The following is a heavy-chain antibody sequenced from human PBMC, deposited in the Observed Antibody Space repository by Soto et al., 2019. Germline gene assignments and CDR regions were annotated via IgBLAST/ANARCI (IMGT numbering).Heavy chain of an antibody. V-gene: IGHV3-21*01. CDR2: ISSSSSYI. CDR1: GFTFSSYS. J-gene: IGHJ3*02. Sequence: EVQLVESGGGLVKPGGSLRLSCAASGFTFSSYSMNWVRQAPGKGLEWVSSISSSSSYIYYADSVKGRFTISRDNAKNSLYLQMNSLRAEDTAVYYCASLLPAHDAFDIWGQGTMVTVSS. CDR3: ASLLPAHDAFDI.